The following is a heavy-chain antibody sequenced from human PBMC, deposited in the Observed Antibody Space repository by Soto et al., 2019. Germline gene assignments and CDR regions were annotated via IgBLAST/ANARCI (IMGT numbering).Heavy chain of an antibody. CDR1: GGSFSGYY. CDR3: AKHSGWSFDY. D-gene: IGHD6-19*01. V-gene: IGHV4-34*01. Sequence: PSETLSLTCAVYGGSFSGYYWSWIRQPPGRGLEWIGEIHHSGRTSYNPSLKSRVTISADTSKNQFSLKLSFVTAADTAVYYCAKHSGWSFDYWGQGTLVTVSS. J-gene: IGHJ4*02. CDR2: IHHSGRT.